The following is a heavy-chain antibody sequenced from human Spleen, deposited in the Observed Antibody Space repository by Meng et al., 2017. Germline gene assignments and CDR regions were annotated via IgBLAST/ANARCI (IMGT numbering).Heavy chain of an antibody. Sequence: GESLKISCAASGFTFDDYGMSWVRQAPGKGLEWDSGINWNGGSAGYADSVKGRFTISRDNAKNSLYLQMNSLRAEDTALYYCARNLDDSSGYYAYYFDDWGQGTLVTVSS. CDR3: ARNLDDSSGYYAYYFDD. CDR2: INWNGGSA. CDR1: GFTFDDYG. V-gene: IGHV3-20*04. J-gene: IGHJ4*02. D-gene: IGHD3-22*01.